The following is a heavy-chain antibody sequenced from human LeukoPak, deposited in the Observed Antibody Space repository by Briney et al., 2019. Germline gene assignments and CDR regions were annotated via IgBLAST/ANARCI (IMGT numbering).Heavy chain of an antibody. CDR1: GFTFRSYE. J-gene: IGHJ4*02. D-gene: IGHD2-15*01. V-gene: IGHV3-48*03. CDR2: ISSGGSTI. CDR3: ARDAVTLSYFDY. Sequence: PGGSLRLSCAASGFTFRSYEMNWVRQAPGKGLEWVSSISSGGSTIYYADSVKGRFTISRDNAKNSLYLQMNSLRAEDTAVYYCARDAVTLSYFDYWGQGTLVTVSS.